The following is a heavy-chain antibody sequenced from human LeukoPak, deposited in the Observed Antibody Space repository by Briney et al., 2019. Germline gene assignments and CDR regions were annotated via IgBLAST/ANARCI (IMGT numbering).Heavy chain of an antibody. D-gene: IGHD3-3*01. CDR3: ARLHYDFFDY. Sequence: SETLSLTCTVSGGSISSSSYYWGWIRQPPGKGLEWIGSIYYSGSTYYSPSLKSRVTISVDTSKNQFSLKLSSVTAADTAVYYCARLHYDFFDYWGQGTLVTVSS. J-gene: IGHJ4*02. CDR1: GGSISSSSYY. V-gene: IGHV4-39*01. CDR2: IYYSGST.